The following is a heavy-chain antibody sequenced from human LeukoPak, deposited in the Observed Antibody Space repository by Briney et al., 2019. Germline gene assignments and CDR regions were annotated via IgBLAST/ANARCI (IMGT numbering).Heavy chain of an antibody. Sequence: GASVKVSCKASGYTFTSYGISWVRQAPGQGLEWMGWISAYNGNTNYAQKLQGRVTMTTDTSTSTAYMELRSLRSDDTAVYYCARDGYDFWSGYYTFDYWGQGTLVNVSS. V-gene: IGHV1-18*01. D-gene: IGHD3-3*01. J-gene: IGHJ4*02. CDR3: ARDGYDFWSGYYTFDY. CDR2: ISAYNGNT. CDR1: GYTFTSYG.